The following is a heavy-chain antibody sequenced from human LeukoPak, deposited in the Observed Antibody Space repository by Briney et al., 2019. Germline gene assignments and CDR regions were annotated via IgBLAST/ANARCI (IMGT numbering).Heavy chain of an antibody. CDR2: ISSSSSTI. J-gene: IGHJ4*02. CDR1: GFTLSRYS. V-gene: IGHV3-48*01. CDR3: AKDGRGGNFDY. D-gene: IGHD3-10*01. Sequence: PGGSLRLSCAASGFTLSRYSMNWVRQAPGKGLEWVSYISSSSSTIYYADSVKGRFTISRDNSKNTLYLQMNSLRAEDTAVYYCAKDGRGGNFDYWGQGTLVTVSS.